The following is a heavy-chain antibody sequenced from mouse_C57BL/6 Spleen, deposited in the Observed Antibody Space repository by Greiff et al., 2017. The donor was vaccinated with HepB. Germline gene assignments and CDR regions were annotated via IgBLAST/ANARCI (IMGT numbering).Heavy chain of an antibody. CDR3: TRGDSQGFAY. CDR2: ISSGGHYI. J-gene: IGHJ3*01. Sequence: EVMLVESGEGLVKPGGSLKLSCAASGFTFSSYAMSWVRQTPEKRLEWVAYISSGGHYIYYADPVKGRFTISRDNARNTLYLQMSRLKSEDTAMYYCTRGDSQGFAYWGQGTLVTVSA. V-gene: IGHV5-9-1*02. CDR1: GFTFSSYA. D-gene: IGHD3-3*01.